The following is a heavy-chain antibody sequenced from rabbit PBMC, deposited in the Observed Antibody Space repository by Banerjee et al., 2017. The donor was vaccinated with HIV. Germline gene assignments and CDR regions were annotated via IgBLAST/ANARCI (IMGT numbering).Heavy chain of an antibody. CDR1: GLDFSSSYW. CDR3: ARDLAGVIGWNFNL. CDR2: IDSGSSGRT. J-gene: IGHJ4*01. Sequence: QSLEESGGDLVKPGASLTLTCTASGLDFSSSYWMCWVRQAPGKGLEWIACIDSGSSGRTYYANWAKGRVTISKTSSTTVPLQMTSLTAADTATYFCARDLAGVIGWNFNLWGPGTLVTVS. V-gene: IGHV1S40*01. D-gene: IGHD4-1*01.